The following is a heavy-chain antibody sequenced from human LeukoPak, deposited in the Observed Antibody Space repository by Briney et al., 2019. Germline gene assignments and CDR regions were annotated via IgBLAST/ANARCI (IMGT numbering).Heavy chain of an antibody. CDR1: GGSISSSSYY. Sequence: SETLSLTCTVSGGSISSSSYYWGWIRQPPGKGLEWIGSIYYSGSTYYNPSLKSRVTISVDTSKNQFSLKLSSVTAADTAVYYCARRGGSSYYNGFDPWGQGTLVTVSS. CDR2: IYYSGST. D-gene: IGHD6-13*01. CDR3: ARRGGSSYYNGFDP. J-gene: IGHJ5*02. V-gene: IGHV4-39*01.